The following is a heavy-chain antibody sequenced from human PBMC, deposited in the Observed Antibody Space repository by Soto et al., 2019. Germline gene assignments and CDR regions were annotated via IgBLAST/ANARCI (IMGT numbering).Heavy chain of an antibody. CDR1: GFIFSEST. V-gene: IGHV3-64D*06. CDR3: VNQAHGLNGVAFDS. Sequence: GGSLRLSCSASGFIFSESTIYWVRQVPGKGLEAISAVSTSGRSTYYADSVKDRFTISRDNSKNTLFLQMGSLRPEDTAIYYFVNQAHGLNGVAFDSWGQGTQVTVSS. J-gene: IGHJ4*02. D-gene: IGHD2-8*01. CDR2: VSTSGRST.